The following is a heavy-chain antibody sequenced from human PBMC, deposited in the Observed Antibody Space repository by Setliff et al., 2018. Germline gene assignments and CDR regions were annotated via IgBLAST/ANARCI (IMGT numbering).Heavy chain of an antibody. CDR3: ARDLGHGGDSDY. Sequence: KLSETLSLTCTVSGYSISSGYIWGWIRQPPGKGLEWVGNIGHTGSINYNPSLKSRLTISRDTSKNQVSLKLNSVTATDTAVYYCARDLGHGGDSDYWGQGILVTLSS. CDR1: GYSISSGYI. D-gene: IGHD2-21*02. J-gene: IGHJ4*02. CDR2: IGHTGSI. V-gene: IGHV4-38-2*02.